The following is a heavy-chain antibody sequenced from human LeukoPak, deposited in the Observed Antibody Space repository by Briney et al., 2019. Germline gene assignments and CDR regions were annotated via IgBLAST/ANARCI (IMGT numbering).Heavy chain of an antibody. Sequence: GGSLRLSCAASGFTFSTYGMHWVRQAPGKGLEWVAGIAYDGNNKFYADSVKGRFTISRDNSKNTLFLQMNSLRAEDTAVYYCAKDENSSGLSHWGQGTMVTVSS. J-gene: IGHJ4*02. D-gene: IGHD3-22*01. CDR2: IAYDGNNK. CDR3: AKDENSSGLSH. V-gene: IGHV3-30*18. CDR1: GFTFSTYG.